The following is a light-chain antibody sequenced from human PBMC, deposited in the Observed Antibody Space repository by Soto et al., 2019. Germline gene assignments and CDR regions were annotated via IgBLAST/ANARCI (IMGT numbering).Light chain of an antibody. V-gene: IGLV2-14*03. CDR1: SSGIGAYNF. J-gene: IGLJ2*01. Sequence: QSALTQPASVSRSPGQSITISCTGTSSGIGAYNFVSWYQQHPGKAPELMLYDVNIRPSGVSNRFSGSTSGNTASLTISGLQAEDESDYYCTSWTTSTTMKFGGGTKVTVL. CDR2: DVN. CDR3: TSWTTSTTMK.